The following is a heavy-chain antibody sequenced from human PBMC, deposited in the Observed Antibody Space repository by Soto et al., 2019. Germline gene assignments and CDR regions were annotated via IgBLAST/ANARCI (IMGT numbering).Heavy chain of an antibody. D-gene: IGHD5-12*01. CDR3: ARGIVASIFGGFDP. V-gene: IGHV4-31*03. CDR2: IDYSGSA. Sequence: VQLQESGPGLVKPSQTLSLICTVCGASINGGNFNWTWIRQLTGGGSEWIGCIDYSGSAYYNPSLKSRVAISVDTSKDQFSLNLTSVTAADTAVYYCARGIVASIFGGFDPWGQGTLVTVSS. J-gene: IGHJ5*02. CDR1: GASINGGNFN.